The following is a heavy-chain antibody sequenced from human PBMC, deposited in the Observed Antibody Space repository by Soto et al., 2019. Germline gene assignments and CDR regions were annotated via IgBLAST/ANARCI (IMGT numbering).Heavy chain of an antibody. J-gene: IGHJ4*02. D-gene: IGHD4-17*01. V-gene: IGHV4-34*02. Sequence: QVQLQQWGAGLLKPSETLSLTCAVYGGSVGGYYWSWVRQPPGKGLEWIGEINHSGSITYAPSLKGRVTMSVDTSKHQFSLRLNSVTAADTAVYYCARGEVTTGVFWGQGTQVTVSS. CDR2: INHSGSI. CDR3: ARGEVTTGVF. CDR1: GGSVGGYY.